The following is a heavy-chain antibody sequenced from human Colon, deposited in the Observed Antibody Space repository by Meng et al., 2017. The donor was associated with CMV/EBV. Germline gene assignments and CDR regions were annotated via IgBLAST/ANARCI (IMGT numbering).Heavy chain of an antibody. CDR1: GFTSSVFS. CDR3: ARDAIGDCRSTSCYWFDY. CDR2: SGRGGEVV. J-gene: IGHJ4*02. D-gene: IGHD2-2*03. V-gene: IGHV3-21*05. Sequence: GESLKISCLASGFTSSVFSMNWVRQAPGKGLEWIAHSGRGGEVVYGDSVKGRFTISRDNDKNLLYLQMNDVRTEDTAVYFCARDAIGDCRSTSCYWFDYWGQGSLVTVSS.